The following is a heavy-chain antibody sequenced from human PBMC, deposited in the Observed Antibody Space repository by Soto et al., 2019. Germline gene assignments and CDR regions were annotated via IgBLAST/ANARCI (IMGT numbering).Heavy chain of an antibody. CDR3: ARDLSGYEGGFDY. Sequence: QVQLQESGPGLVKPSQTLSLTCTVSGGSISSGGYYWSWIRQHPGKGLEWIGYIYYIGSTYYNPSLKSRVTISVDTSKNPFSLKLRSVTAADTAVYYFARDLSGYEGGFDYWGQGTLVTVSS. CDR1: GGSISSGGYY. V-gene: IGHV4-31*03. J-gene: IGHJ4*02. CDR2: IYYIGST. D-gene: IGHD5-12*01.